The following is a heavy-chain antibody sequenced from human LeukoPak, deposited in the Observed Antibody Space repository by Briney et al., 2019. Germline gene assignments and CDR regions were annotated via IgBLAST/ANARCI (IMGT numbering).Heavy chain of an antibody. CDR2: IKSEADGGTT. CDR1: GFIFSSAW. Sequence: GGSLTLSCAASGFIFSSAWMSWVRHAPGKWLEWVGHIKSEADGGTTDYAAPVKGRFTISRDDSKNTLYLQMNRLKSEDTAVYYCTTVYSSYDYVWGSYGYYFDYWGQGTLVTVSS. V-gene: IGHV3-15*01. D-gene: IGHD3-16*02. CDR3: TTVYSSYDYVWGSYGYYFDY. J-gene: IGHJ4*02.